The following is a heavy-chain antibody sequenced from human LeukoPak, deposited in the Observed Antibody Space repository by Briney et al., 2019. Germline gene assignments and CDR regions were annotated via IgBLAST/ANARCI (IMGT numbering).Heavy chain of an antibody. Sequence: SETLSLTCTVSGGSISSYYWSWIRQPPGKGLEWIAYLFYSGSTDYNPSLESRVTISVDTSKNQFSLKLTSVTAADTAVYYCATVAVLRGVTYFDYWGQGTLVTVSS. CDR1: GGSISSYY. CDR3: ATVAVLRGVTYFDY. D-gene: IGHD3-10*01. J-gene: IGHJ4*02. V-gene: IGHV4-59*01. CDR2: LFYSGST.